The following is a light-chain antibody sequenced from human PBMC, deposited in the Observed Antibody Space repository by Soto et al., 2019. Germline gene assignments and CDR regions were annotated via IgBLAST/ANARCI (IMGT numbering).Light chain of an antibody. J-gene: IGKJ2*01. CDR1: QSIAGY. Sequence: DLQMTQSPSSLSAFVGDRVTITCRASQSIAGYLNWYQQIPGRAPKLLIYGASTLQSGVPSRFSGSGSGTDFTLTISNLQPEDFATYYCQQSYSSPYTFGQGTKLEIK. CDR2: GAS. V-gene: IGKV1-39*01. CDR3: QQSYSSPYT.